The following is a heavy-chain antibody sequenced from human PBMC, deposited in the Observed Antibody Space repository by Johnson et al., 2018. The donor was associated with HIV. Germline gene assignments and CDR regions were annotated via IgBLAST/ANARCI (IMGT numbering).Heavy chain of an antibody. CDR1: GFTFSSYA. Sequence: VQLVESGGGLVQPGGSLRLSCAASGFTFSSYAMSWVRQAPAKGLEWVSALSGIGGSTYYADSVTGRFTISRDNSKNTLYLQMNSLRAEDTAVYYCAKAIGGHDAFDIWGQGTMVTVSS. V-gene: IGHV3-23*04. J-gene: IGHJ3*02. CDR3: AKAIGGHDAFDI. CDR2: LSGIGGST. D-gene: IGHD3-16*01.